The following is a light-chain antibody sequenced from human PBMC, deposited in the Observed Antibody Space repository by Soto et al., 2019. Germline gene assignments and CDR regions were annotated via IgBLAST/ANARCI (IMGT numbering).Light chain of an antibody. CDR2: EVN. V-gene: IGLV2-8*01. J-gene: IGLJ3*02. Sequence: ALTQPPSASGSPGQSVTISCTGTSSDVGGYDYVSWYQQHPGKAPKLMIYEVNNRPSGVPDRFSGSKSGSTASLTISGLQAEDEAEYYCCLSPGSLTWLFGGGTKLTVL. CDR3: CLSPGSLTWL. CDR1: SSDVGGYDY.